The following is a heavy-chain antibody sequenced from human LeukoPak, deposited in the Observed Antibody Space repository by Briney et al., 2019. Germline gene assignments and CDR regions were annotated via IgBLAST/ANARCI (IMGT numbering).Heavy chain of an antibody. CDR3: ARGGWRLPSVV. V-gene: IGHV4-34*01. CDR2: INHSGST. J-gene: IGHJ6*04. CDR1: GGSFSGYY. D-gene: IGHD2-15*01. Sequence: SETLSLTCTVYGGSFSGYYWSWIRQPPGKGLEWIGEINHSGSTNYNPSLKSRVTISVDTSKNQFSLKPSSVTAADTAVYYCARGGWRLPSVVWGKGTTVTVSS.